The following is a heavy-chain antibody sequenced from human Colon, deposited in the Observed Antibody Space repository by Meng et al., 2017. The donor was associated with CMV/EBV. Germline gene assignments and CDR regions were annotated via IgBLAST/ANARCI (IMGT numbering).Heavy chain of an antibody. CDR2: IYYSGTT. Sequence: SGTLSLTCTVSGYYIRSGYLWGWIRQPPGKGLEWIGIIYYSGTTYYNPSLKGRVAISVDTSKNQFSLRLSSVTAADTAVYYCARLKDCGSTICQYYFDYWGQGRLVTVSS. D-gene: IGHD2-2*01. CDR3: ARLKDCGSTICQYYFDY. CDR1: GYYIRSGYL. V-gene: IGHV4-38-2*02. J-gene: IGHJ4*02.